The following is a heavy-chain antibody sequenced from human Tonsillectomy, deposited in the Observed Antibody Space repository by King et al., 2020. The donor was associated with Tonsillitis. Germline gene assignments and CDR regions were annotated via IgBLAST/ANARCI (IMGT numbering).Heavy chain of an antibody. CDR2: ILDDGSNT. CDR1: GFTFKSHG. CDR3: AGGKAFKSGWLDFFDH. D-gene: IGHD6-19*01. V-gene: IGHV3-33*01. Sequence: VQLVESGGGVVQPGTSLRLSCAASGFTFKSHGMYWVRQAPGKGLEWVAAILDDGSNTYYADSVKGRFSISRDNSNNTLYLQLHGVRAEDTAVYFCAGGKAFKSGWLDFFDHRGQGALVTVSS. J-gene: IGHJ4*02.